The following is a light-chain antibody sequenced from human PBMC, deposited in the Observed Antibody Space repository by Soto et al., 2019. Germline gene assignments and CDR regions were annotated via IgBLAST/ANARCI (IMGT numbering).Light chain of an antibody. CDR3: QQYGDSRT. Sequence: EIVLTQSPGTLSVSPGERVTLSCRASQSIRNNYLAWYEQKPGQAPRLLIYDASSRATGIPDRFSGSGSGTDFTLTISRLEPEDFAVYYCQQYGDSRTFGQGTRVEI. V-gene: IGKV3-20*01. J-gene: IGKJ1*01. CDR2: DAS. CDR1: QSIRNNY.